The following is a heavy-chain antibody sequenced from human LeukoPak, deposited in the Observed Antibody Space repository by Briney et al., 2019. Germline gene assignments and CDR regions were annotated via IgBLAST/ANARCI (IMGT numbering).Heavy chain of an antibody. Sequence: GGSLRLSCAASGFTFSSYAMSWVRQAPGKGLEWVSAISGSGGTTYYADSVKGRFTISRDNPKNTLFLQMNSLRAEDTAVYYCAKARTVIDYWGQGTLVTVSS. CDR1: GFTFSSYA. V-gene: IGHV3-23*01. CDR3: AKARTVIDY. CDR2: ISGSGGTT. D-gene: IGHD3/OR15-3a*01. J-gene: IGHJ4*02.